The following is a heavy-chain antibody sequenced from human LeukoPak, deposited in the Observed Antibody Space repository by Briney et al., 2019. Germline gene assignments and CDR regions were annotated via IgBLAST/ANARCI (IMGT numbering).Heavy chain of an antibody. CDR1: GGSISSYY. V-gene: IGHV4-59*01. J-gene: IGHJ4*02. Sequence: PSETPSLTCTVSGGSISSYYWSWIRQPPGKGLEWIGYIYYSGSTNYNPSLKSRVTISVDTSKNQFSLKLSSVTAADTAVYYCARARYYFDYWGQGTLVTVSS. CDR3: ARARYYFDY. CDR2: IYYSGST.